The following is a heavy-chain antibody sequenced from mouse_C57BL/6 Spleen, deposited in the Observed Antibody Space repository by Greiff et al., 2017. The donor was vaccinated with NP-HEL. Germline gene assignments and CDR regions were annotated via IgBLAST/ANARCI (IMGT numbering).Heavy chain of an antibody. D-gene: IGHD2-2*01. CDR2: IDPSDSYT. V-gene: IGHV1-50*01. CDR1: GYTFTSYW. J-gene: IGHJ4*01. Sequence: QVQLQQPGAELVKPGASVKLSCKASGYTFTSYWMQWVKQRPGQGLEWIGEIDPSDSYTNYNQKFKGKATLTVDTSSSTSYMQLSSLTSEDSAVYYCAIRVEYGYGRYYYAMDYWGQGTSVTVSS. CDR3: AIRVEYGYGRYYYAMDY.